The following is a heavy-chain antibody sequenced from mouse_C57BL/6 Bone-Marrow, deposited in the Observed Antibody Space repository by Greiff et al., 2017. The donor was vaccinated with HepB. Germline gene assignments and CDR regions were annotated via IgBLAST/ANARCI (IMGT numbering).Heavy chain of an antibody. V-gene: IGHV1-42*01. D-gene: IGHD4-1*01. Sequence: VQLQQSVPELVKPGASVKISCKASGYSFTGYYMNWVKQSPEKSLEWIGEINPSTGGTTYNQKFKAKATLTVDKSSSTAYMQLKSLTSEDSAVYYCARSGNLTGTSYFDYWGQGTTLTVSS. CDR3: ARSGNLTGTSYFDY. CDR1: GYSFTGYY. CDR2: INPSTGGT. J-gene: IGHJ2*01.